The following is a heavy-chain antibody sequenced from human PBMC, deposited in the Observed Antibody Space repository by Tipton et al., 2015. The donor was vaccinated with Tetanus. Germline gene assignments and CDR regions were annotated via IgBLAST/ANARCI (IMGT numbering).Heavy chain of an antibody. CDR1: GGSISSYY. Sequence: LRLSCTVSGGSISSYYWSWIRQPPGKGLEWIGYIYYSGSTNYNPSLKSRVTISVDTSKNQFSLKLSSVTAADTAVYYCARDPGDYGDYSDAFDIWGQGTMVTVSS. CDR2: IYYSGST. V-gene: IGHV4-59*01. D-gene: IGHD4-17*01. CDR3: ARDPGDYGDYSDAFDI. J-gene: IGHJ3*02.